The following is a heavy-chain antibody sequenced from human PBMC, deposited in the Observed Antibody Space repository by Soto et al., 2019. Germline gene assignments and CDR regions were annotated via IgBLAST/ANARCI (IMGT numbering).Heavy chain of an antibody. CDR2: IHSSGST. Sequence: LSLTCTVSGASVNSYHWSWIRQPAGKGLEWIGHIHSSGSTNYNPSLKSRVTMSVDTSKNQFSLRLMSLTAADTAVYYCARDQGVAAAGITWFDPWGQGSLVTVSS. CDR3: ARDQGVAAAGITWFDP. CDR1: GASVNSYH. V-gene: IGHV4-4*07. D-gene: IGHD6-13*01. J-gene: IGHJ5*02.